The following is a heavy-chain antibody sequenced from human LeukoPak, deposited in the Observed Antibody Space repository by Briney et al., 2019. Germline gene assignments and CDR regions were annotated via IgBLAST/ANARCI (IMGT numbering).Heavy chain of an antibody. J-gene: IGHJ6*04. CDR1: GYTFTSSY. V-gene: IGHV1-46*01. CDR2: INPSGGST. D-gene: IGHD5-12*01. Sequence: EASVKVSCKASGYTFTSSYMHWVRQAPGQGLEWMGIINPSGGSTSYAQKFQGRVTMARDTSTSTVYMELSSLRSEDTAVYYCARGGGGYDHYYGMDVWGKGTTVTVSS. CDR3: ARGGGGYDHYYGMDV.